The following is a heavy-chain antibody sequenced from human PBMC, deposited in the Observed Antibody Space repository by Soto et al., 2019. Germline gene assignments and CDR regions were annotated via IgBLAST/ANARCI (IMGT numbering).Heavy chain of an antibody. CDR2: IYPGDSRT. D-gene: IGHD5-18*01. Sequence: GESLKISCKGSGYSFTTYWIAWVRQMPGKGLEWMGIIYPGDSRTTYSPSFQGQVIISADKSISTVYLQWSSLKASDTAMYYCARQYIESDNWFDPWGQGTLVTVSS. CDR1: GYSFTTYW. CDR3: ARQYIESDNWFDP. J-gene: IGHJ5*02. V-gene: IGHV5-51*01.